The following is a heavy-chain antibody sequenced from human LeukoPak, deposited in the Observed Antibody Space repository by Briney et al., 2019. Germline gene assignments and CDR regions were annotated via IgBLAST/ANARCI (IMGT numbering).Heavy chain of an antibody. V-gene: IGHV4-59*08. Sequence: SETLSLTCTVSGGSISRYFWSWIRQPPGKGLEWIGYIYYSGSTNYNPSLKGRVTISVDTSKNQVSLKLSSVTAADTAVYHCARHEGDTSGSYMYNWFDPWGQGTLVTVSS. CDR2: IYYSGST. D-gene: IGHD3-22*01. CDR1: GGSISRYF. CDR3: ARHEGDTSGSYMYNWFDP. J-gene: IGHJ5*02.